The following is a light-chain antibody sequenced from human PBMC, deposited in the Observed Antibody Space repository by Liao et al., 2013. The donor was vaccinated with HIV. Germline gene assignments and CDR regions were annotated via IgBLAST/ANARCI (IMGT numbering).Light chain of an antibody. J-gene: IGLJ1*01. CDR1: RLGEKY. V-gene: IGLV3-1*01. CDR3: QTWDTGTGV. CDR2: QDA. Sequence: SFELTQPPSVSVSPGQTATITCSGDRLGEKYVSWYQQKPGQSPVLILYQDANRPSGIPERFSGSNSGTTATLAISGAQALDEADYYCQTWDTGTGVFGTGTKVTV.